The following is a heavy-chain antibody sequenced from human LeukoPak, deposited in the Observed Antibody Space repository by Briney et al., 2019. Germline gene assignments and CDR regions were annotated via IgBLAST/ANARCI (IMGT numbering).Heavy chain of an antibody. J-gene: IGHJ4*02. D-gene: IGHD6-13*01. CDR3: ARAFMVAAGTGPFDY. V-gene: IGHV3-21*01. CDR2: IKSDTSYV. CDR1: GLTFSTYT. Sequence: PGGSLRLSCAASGLTFSTYTVYWVRQAPGKGLEWVSSIKSDTSYVYYADSVKGRFTISRDNAKNSLYLQMSSLRAEDTAVYFCARAFMVAAGTGPFDYWGQGTPVTVSS.